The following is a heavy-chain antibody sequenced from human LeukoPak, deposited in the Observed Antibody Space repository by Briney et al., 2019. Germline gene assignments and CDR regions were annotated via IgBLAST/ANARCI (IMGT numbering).Heavy chain of an antibody. D-gene: IGHD2-15*01. CDR3: ARARDYCSGGSCFDAFDI. Sequence: SETLSLTCTVSGGSISSSSYYWGWIRQPPGKGLEWIGSIYYSGSTYYNPSLKSRVTISVDTSKNQFSLKLSSVTAADTAVYYCARARDYCSGGSCFDAFDIWGQGTMVTVSS. CDR1: GGSISSSSYY. J-gene: IGHJ3*02. V-gene: IGHV4-39*07. CDR2: IYYSGST.